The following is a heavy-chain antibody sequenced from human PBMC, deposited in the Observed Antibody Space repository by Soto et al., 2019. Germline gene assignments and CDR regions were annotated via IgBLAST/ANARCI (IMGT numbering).Heavy chain of an antibody. CDR2: INAGNGNT. CDR3: ARDGRADNYGDYIDY. Sequence: ASVKVSCKASGYTFTSYAMHWVRQAPGQRLEWMGWINAGNGNTKYSQKFQGRVTITRDTSASTGYMELTGLRSEDTAVYYCARDGRADNYGDYIDYWGQGTLVTVSS. D-gene: IGHD4-17*01. J-gene: IGHJ4*02. CDR1: GYTFTSYA. V-gene: IGHV1-3*01.